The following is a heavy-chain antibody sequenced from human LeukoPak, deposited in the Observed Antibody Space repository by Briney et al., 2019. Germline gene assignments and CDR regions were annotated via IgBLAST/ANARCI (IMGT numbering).Heavy chain of an antibody. D-gene: IGHD4-17*01. CDR2: ISSSGSYI. Sequence: GGSLRLSCAASGFTFSSYGFYWVRQAPGKGLEWVASISSSGSYIYYGDSSKGRVTISRDNAKNSVNLQVKNLRANDTALYYCATPGDYGGHWGQGTLVIVSS. CDR3: ATPGDYGGH. V-gene: IGHV3-21*01. CDR1: GFTFSSYG. J-gene: IGHJ4*02.